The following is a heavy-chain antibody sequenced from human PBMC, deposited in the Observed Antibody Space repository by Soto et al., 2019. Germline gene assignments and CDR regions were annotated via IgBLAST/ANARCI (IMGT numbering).Heavy chain of an antibody. CDR1: GVSFSGYY. CDR2: INHSGST. J-gene: IGHJ4*02. D-gene: IGHD6-19*01. Sequence: PSETLSLTCAFYGVSFSGYYWSWIRQPPGKGLEWIGEINHSGSTNYNPSLKSRVTISVDTSKNQFSLKLSSVTAADTAVYYCATDRGIAVDGRFEYWRQGTLVTVSS. CDR3: ATDRGIAVDGRFEY. V-gene: IGHV4-34*01.